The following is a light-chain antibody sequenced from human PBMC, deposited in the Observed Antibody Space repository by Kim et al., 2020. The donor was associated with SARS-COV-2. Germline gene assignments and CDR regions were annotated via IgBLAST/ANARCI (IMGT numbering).Light chain of an antibody. CDR2: DVT. CDR3: TSYTTRGTVI. Sequence: QSALTQPASVSGSPGQSIIISCTGTSSDVGGYGYVSWYQQHPGKVPKLMIYDVTQRPSGISNRFSGSRSANTASLTISGLQAEDEADYYCTSYTTRGTVIFGGGTKVTVL. CDR1: SSDVGGYGY. J-gene: IGLJ2*01. V-gene: IGLV2-14*03.